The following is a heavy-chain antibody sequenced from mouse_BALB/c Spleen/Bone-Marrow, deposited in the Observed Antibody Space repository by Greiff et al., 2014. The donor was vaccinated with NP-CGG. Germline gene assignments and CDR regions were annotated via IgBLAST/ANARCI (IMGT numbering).Heavy chain of an antibody. CDR3: ARRKNVWFAY. J-gene: IGHJ3*01. CDR2: IYPGTGST. Sequence: QVHVKQSGPELMKPGASVKMSCKASGYTFTDYIISWVKQRVGQGLEWIGEIYPGTGSTYYNEKFKGKATLTADKSSNIAYMQLSSLTSEDSAVYFCARRKNVWFAYWGQGTLVTVSA. V-gene: IGHV1-77*01. CDR1: GYTFTDYI.